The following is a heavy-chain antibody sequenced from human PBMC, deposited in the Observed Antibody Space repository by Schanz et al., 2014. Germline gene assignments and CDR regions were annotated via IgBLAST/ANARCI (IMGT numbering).Heavy chain of an antibody. J-gene: IGHJ4*02. CDR1: GYSFSAHY. CDR2: ISTSNGNT. V-gene: IGHV1-18*04. CDR3: ARGFDFWDT. D-gene: IGHD3-3*01. Sequence: QGQLVQSGAEVKKPGASLKVSCKASGYSFSAHYLHWEREAPGQGLEWMGWISTSNGNTNYIQKLQGRVTMTADTSTSTAYMELRSLRSDDTAVYYCARGFDFWDTWGQGTLVTVSS.